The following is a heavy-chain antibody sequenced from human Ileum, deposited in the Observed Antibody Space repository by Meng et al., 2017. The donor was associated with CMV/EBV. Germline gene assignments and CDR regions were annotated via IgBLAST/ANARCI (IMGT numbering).Heavy chain of an antibody. CDR2: IYYSGST. V-gene: IGHV4-61*01. CDR3: AVGITGTTGWFDP. J-gene: IGHJ5*02. D-gene: IGHD1-7*01. CDR1: GGSVSSGSYY. Sequence: GPLRLSCTVSGGSVSSGSYYWSWIRQPPGKGLEWIGYIYYSGSTNYNPSLKSRVTISVDTSKNQFSLELSSVTAADTAVYYCAVGITGTTGWFDPWGQGTLVTVSS.